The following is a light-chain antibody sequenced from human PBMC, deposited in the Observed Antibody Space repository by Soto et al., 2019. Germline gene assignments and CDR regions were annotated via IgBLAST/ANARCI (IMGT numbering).Light chain of an antibody. CDR2: GAF. CDR1: QGIRFD. Sequence: QMTQFPSSLSASVGDTVTITCRASQGIRFDLAWYQQKPGKAPNLLIYGAFTLQTGVQSRFSGSGSGTVFTLTISSLQPEDFTTYYCLQDYNYPLTFGPGTKVDIK. CDR3: LQDYNYPLT. V-gene: IGKV1-6*02. J-gene: IGKJ3*01.